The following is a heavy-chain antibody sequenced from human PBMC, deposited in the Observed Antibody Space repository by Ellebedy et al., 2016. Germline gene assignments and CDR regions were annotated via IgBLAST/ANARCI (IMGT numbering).Heavy chain of an antibody. J-gene: IGHJ4*02. V-gene: IGHV3-23*01. Sequence: GESLKISCAASGFTFSSFAMSWVRQAPGKGLEWVSVISGSGASTYYADSVKGRFTISRDNSKNTLYLQMNSLRAEDTAVYYCAKQTNHGTVGAIEYWGQGTLVTVSS. CDR1: GFTFSSFA. CDR3: AKQTNHGTVGAIEY. D-gene: IGHD1-26*01. CDR2: ISGSGAST.